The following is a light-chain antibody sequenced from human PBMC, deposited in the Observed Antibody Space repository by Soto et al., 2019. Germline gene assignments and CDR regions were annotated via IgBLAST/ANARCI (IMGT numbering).Light chain of an antibody. J-gene: IGKJ4*01. CDR2: DAS. CDR3: QQHESYSPLT. V-gene: IGKV1-5*01. Sequence: DIQITQSPSILSESVVGRVAISCRASQSIRSWLAWYQQKPGKAPKLLIYDASSLESGVPSTFSGRRSGTAFTLTIAGLQPEDFANYYCQQHESYSPLTFGRGTKVDIK. CDR1: QSIRSW.